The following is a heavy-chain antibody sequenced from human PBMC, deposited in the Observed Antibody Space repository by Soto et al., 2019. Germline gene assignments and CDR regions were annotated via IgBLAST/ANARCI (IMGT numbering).Heavy chain of an antibody. CDR2: IYWDDDK. D-gene: IGHD3-16*01. J-gene: IGHJ4*02. CDR3: APCRGGVASC. CDR1: GFSLSTRDVG. Sequence: QITLNESGPTLVKPTQTLTLTCTFSGFSLSTRDVGVGWIRQPPGKALEWLGVIYWDDDKSYSPSLKSRLTITKDPSKNQVVLRMTKMDPVDTATYYCAPCRGGVASCWGQGTLVTV. V-gene: IGHV2-5*02.